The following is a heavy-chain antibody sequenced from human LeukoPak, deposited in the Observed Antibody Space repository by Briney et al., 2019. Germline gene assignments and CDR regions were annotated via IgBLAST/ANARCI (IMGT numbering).Heavy chain of an antibody. D-gene: IGHD5-12*01. CDR1: GYTFTGYY. CDR2: INPNSGGT. V-gene: IGHV1-2*02. CDR3: STDKALRV. J-gene: IGHJ4*02. Sequence: ASVKVSCKASGYTFTGYYMHWVRQAPGQGLEWMGWINPNSGGTNYAQKFQGRVTMTRDTSISTAYMELSSLTSEDTAVYFCSTDKALRVWGQGTLVTVSS.